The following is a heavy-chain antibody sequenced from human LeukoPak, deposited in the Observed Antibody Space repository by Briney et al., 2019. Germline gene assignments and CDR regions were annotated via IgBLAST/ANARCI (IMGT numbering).Heavy chain of an antibody. D-gene: IGHD3-10*01. J-gene: IGHJ4*02. CDR2: ISSSGSTI. Sequence: PGGSLRLSCAASGFTFSSYEMIWVRQAPGKGLEWVSYISSSGSTIYYADSVKGRFTISRDNAKNSLYLQMNSLRAEDTAVYYCARDHYYGSGSYPSYFDYWGQGTLVTVSS. CDR3: ARDHYYGSGSYPSYFDY. V-gene: IGHV3-48*03. CDR1: GFTFSSYE.